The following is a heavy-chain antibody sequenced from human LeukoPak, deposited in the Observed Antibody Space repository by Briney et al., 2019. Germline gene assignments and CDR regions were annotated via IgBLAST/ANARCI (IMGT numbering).Heavy chain of an antibody. CDR2: INTNTGNP. CDR1: GYTFTNYP. J-gene: IGHJ4*02. CDR3: TSLVHGSGSYFDS. V-gene: IGHV7-4-1*02. Sequence: ASVKVSCKASGYTFTNYPMNWVRQAPGQGLEWMGWINTNTGNPTYAQGFTGRFVFSLDTSVNTAYLQISSLKAEDTAVYYCTSLVHGSGSYFDSWGQGTLVTVPS. D-gene: IGHD3-10*01.